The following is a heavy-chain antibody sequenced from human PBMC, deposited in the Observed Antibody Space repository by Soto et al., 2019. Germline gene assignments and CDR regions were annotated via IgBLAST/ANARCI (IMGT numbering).Heavy chain of an antibody. J-gene: IGHJ4*02. Sequence: EVHLLESGGGLVQPGGSLRLSCAASGFTFSSYAMNWVRQAPGKGLEWVSVISGSGGTTYYADSVKGRFAIARDNSKNTRYLQMNSLKSEDTAVYYSAKDLGAYDSSAYYRDSCGQGTLVTVSS. CDR1: GFTFSSYA. CDR3: AKDLGAYDSSAYYRDS. CDR2: ISGSGGTT. V-gene: IGHV3-23*01. D-gene: IGHD3-22*01.